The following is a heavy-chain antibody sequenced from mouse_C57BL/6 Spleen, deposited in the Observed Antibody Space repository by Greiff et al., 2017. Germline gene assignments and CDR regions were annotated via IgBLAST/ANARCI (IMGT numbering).Heavy chain of an antibody. CDR1: GYAFSSYW. D-gene: IGHD2-5*01. CDR2: IYPGDGDT. V-gene: IGHV1-80*01. CDR3: AYSKFFAY. J-gene: IGHJ3*01. Sequence: QVQLKESGAELVKPGASVKISCKASGYAFSSYWMNWVKQRPGKGLEWIGQIYPGDGDTNYNGKFKGKATLTAAKSSSTAYMQLSSLTSEDSAVYFCAYSKFFAYWGQGTLVTVSA.